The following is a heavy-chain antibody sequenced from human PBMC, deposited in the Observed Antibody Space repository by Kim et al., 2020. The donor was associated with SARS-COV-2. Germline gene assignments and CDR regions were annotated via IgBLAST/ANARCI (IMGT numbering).Heavy chain of an antibody. CDR3: AKDFSRGAYDYVWGSGFDY. Sequence: GGSLRLSCAASGFTFSSYGMHWVRQAPGKGLEWVAVISYDGSNKYYADSVKGRFTISRDNSKNTLYLQMNSLRAEDTAVYYCAKDFSRGAYDYVWGSGFDYWGQGTLVTVSS. D-gene: IGHD3-16*01. V-gene: IGHV3-30*18. J-gene: IGHJ4*02. CDR1: GFTFSSYG. CDR2: ISYDGSNK.